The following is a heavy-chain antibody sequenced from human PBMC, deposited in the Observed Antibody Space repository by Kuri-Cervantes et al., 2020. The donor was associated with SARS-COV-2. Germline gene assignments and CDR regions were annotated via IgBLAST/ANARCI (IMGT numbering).Heavy chain of an antibody. J-gene: IGHJ4*02. V-gene: IGHV3-30*18. CDR1: GFNFSRTD. CDR2: ISHDGKNQ. D-gene: IGHD2-21*01. CDR3: AKDRVGVQDF. Sequence: GESLKTSCAASGFNFSRTDMHWVRQAPGKGMEWVAVISHDGKNQQCIAPGKGRFHISRDNSQNTLSLHMKSLSSEDTAMYYCAKDRVGVQDFWGQGTLVTVSS.